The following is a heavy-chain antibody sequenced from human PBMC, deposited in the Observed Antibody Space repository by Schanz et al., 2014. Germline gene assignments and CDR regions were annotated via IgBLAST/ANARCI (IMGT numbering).Heavy chain of an antibody. CDR3: ARGRRGDCRRTSCTYYFDY. J-gene: IGHJ4*02. Sequence: VQLVESGGGVVQPGRSLRLSCAASGFTFSTYAMHWVRQAPGGGLEWVSSISATSNFVHYAASVEGRFTVSRDNANNVMYLQMNSLRAGDTAVYYCARGRRGDCRRTSCTYYFDYWGQGTLVTVSS. CDR2: ISATSNFV. CDR1: GFTFSTYA. D-gene: IGHD2-2*01. V-gene: IGHV3-21*01.